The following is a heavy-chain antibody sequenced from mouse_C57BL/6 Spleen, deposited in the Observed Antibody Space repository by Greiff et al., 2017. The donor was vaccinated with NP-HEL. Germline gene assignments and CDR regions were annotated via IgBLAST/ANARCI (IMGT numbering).Heavy chain of an antibody. CDR3: ARRGDGL. J-gene: IGHJ3*01. Sequence: QVQLQQPGAELVMPGASVKLSCKASGYTFTSYWMHWVKQRPGQGLEWIGEIDPSDSYTNYNQKFKGKSTLTVDKSSSTAYMQLSSLTSEDSAVYYCARRGDGLWGQGTLVTVSA. CDR1: GYTFTSYW. CDR2: IDPSDSYT. D-gene: IGHD2-3*01. V-gene: IGHV1-69*01.